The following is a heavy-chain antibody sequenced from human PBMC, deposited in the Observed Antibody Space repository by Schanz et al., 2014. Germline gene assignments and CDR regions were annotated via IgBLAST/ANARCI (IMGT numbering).Heavy chain of an antibody. D-gene: IGHD2-2*01. Sequence: EVQLVESGGALIQPGGSLRLSCAASGFTFDDHAMHWVRQSPGKGPEWVSGISWNSGDIAYADSVKGRFTVSRDNFRNSVFLQMNSLEPGDTALYYCARRCSSTRCSNYYGMDVWGQGTTVTVSS. V-gene: IGHV3-9*01. CDR2: ISWNSGDI. CDR1: GFTFDDHA. J-gene: IGHJ6*02. CDR3: ARRCSSTRCSNYYGMDV.